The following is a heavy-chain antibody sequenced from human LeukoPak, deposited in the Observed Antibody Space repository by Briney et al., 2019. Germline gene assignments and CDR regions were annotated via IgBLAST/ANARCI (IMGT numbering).Heavy chain of an antibody. J-gene: IGHJ4*02. D-gene: IGHD2-15*01. CDR3: VVGGSPGY. CDR1: GLAFSAYK. CDR2: ISTDGYTT. Sequence: GGSLRLSCAASGLAFSAYKMHWVRQAPRKGLVWVSRISTDGYTTDYADFVQGRFTASRDNTKTTWSLKMNSLRAEDTAVYYCVVGGSPGYWGQGTLVTVSS. V-gene: IGHV3-74*01.